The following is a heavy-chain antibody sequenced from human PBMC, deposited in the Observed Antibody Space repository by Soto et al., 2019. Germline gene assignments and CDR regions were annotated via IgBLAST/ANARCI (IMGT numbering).Heavy chain of an antibody. CDR1: GYTFTSYA. J-gene: IGHJ6*02. Sequence: ASVKVSCKASGYTFTSYAMHWVRQAPGQRLEWMGWINAGNGNTKYSQKFQGRVTITRDTSASTAYMELSSLRSEDTAVYYCARDSSPRYCSGGSCYSYYYYYYGMDVWGQGTTVTVS. V-gene: IGHV1-3*01. CDR2: INAGNGNT. CDR3: ARDSSPRYCSGGSCYSYYYYYYGMDV. D-gene: IGHD2-15*01.